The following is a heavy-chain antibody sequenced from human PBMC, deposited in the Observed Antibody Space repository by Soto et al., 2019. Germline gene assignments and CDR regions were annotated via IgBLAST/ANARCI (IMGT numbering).Heavy chain of an antibody. V-gene: IGHV3-11*01. CDR2: ISSSGNTI. D-gene: IGHD4-17*01. CDR3: ARDPEDTRAPRNTVDY. Sequence: GGSLRLSCAASGFAFSDYYMSWIRQAPGKGLEWVSYISSSGNTIYYADSVKGRFTISRDNAKNSLYLQMSSLRTEDTAIYYCARDPEDTRAPRNTVDYWGRGTLVTVYS. J-gene: IGHJ4*02. CDR1: GFAFSDYY.